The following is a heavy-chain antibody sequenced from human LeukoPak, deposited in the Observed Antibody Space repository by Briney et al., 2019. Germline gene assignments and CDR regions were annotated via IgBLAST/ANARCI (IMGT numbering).Heavy chain of an antibody. CDR3: ARMLNYDSSGYTY. D-gene: IGHD3-22*01. CDR2: INWNGGST. CDR1: GFTFSSYS. V-gene: IGHV3-20*04. Sequence: GGSLRLSCAASGFTFSSYSMNWVRQAPGKGLEWVSGINWNGGSTGYADSVKGRFTISRDNAKNSLYLQMNSLRAEDTALYYCARMLNYDSSGYTYWGQGTLVTVSS. J-gene: IGHJ4*02.